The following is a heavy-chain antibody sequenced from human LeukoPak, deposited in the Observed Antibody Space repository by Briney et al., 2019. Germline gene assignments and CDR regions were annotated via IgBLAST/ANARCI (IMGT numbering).Heavy chain of an antibody. D-gene: IGHD4-17*01. CDR1: GGSLSSGDYY. CDR3: ARSGDYAPSPFDY. J-gene: IGHJ4*02. V-gene: IGHV3-7*01. CDR2: IKQDGSEK. Sequence: PSETLSLTCTVSGGSLSSGDYYWSWVRQAPGRGLEWVANIKQDGSEKYYVDSGKGRFTISRDNAKNSLYLQMNSLRAEDTAVYYCARSGDYAPSPFDYWGQGTLVTVSS.